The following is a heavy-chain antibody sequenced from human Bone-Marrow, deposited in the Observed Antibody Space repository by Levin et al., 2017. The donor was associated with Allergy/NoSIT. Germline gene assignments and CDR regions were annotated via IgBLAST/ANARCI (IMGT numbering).Heavy chain of an antibody. J-gene: IGHJ6*03. CDR3: AASGMLTGSAMPYYMDV. CDR2: INPGGGNT. CDR1: GYTFTSYY. D-gene: IGHD3-9*01. V-gene: IGHV1-46*01. Sequence: ASVKVSCKASGYTFTSYYMHWVRQAPGQGLEWMGIINPGGGNTNYAQKFQGRVTMTRDTSTSTVYMELSSLRSYDTAVYYCAASGMLTGSAMPYYMDVWGKGTTVTVSS.